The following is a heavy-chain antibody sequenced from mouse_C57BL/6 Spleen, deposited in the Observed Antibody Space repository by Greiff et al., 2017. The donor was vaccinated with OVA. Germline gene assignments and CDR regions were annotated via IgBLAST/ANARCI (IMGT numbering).Heavy chain of an antibody. CDR3: ARDRYYYGSSRYWYFDV. J-gene: IGHJ1*03. CDR1: GFTFSDYY. Sequence: EVQLVESEGGLVQPGSSMKLSCTASGFTFSDYYMAWVRQVPEKGLEWVANINYDGSSTYYLDSLKSRFIISRDNAKNILYLQMSSLKSEDTATYYCARDRYYYGSSRYWYFDVWGTGTTVTVSS. CDR2: INYDGSST. V-gene: IGHV5-16*01. D-gene: IGHD1-1*01.